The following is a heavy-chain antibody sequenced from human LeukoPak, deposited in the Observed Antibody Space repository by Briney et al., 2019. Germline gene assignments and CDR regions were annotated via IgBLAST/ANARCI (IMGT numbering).Heavy chain of an antibody. D-gene: IGHD3-10*01. CDR1: GFTFSSYA. Sequence: GGSLRLSCAASGFTFSSYAMSWVRQAPGKGLEWVSAISGSGGSTYYADSVTGRFTISRDNSKNTLYLQMNSLRAEDTAVYYCAKMGFYGSQGYWGQGTLVTVSS. CDR2: ISGSGGST. J-gene: IGHJ4*02. V-gene: IGHV3-23*01. CDR3: AKMGFYGSQGY.